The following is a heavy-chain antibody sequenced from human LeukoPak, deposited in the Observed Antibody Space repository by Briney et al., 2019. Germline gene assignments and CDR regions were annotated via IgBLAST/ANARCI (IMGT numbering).Heavy chain of an antibody. J-gene: IGHJ4*02. D-gene: IGHD1-26*01. CDR2: IYTSGST. CDR3: ARSPLVGATWVTLDY. CDR1: GGSISSYY. Sequence: SETLSLTCTVSGGSISSYYWSLIRQPAGKGLEWIGRIYTSGSTNYNPSLKSRVTMSVDTSKNQFSLKLSSVTAADTAVYYCARSPLVGATWVTLDYWGQGTLVTVSS. V-gene: IGHV4-4*07.